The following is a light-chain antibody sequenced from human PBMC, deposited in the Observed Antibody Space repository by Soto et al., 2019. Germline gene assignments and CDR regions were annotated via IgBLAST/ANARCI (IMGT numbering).Light chain of an antibody. CDR1: QNINNY. CDR3: QQTYVTPPWA. CDR2: AAA. Sequence: DIQMSQYPSSLSASVGDRVTMTCRASQNINNYLNWYQQKPGKAPKLLIFAAANLEIGIPSRFSGSGSGTDFTLSISNLQPEDFATYFCQQTYVTPPWAFGQGTKVDI. V-gene: IGKV1-39*01. J-gene: IGKJ1*01.